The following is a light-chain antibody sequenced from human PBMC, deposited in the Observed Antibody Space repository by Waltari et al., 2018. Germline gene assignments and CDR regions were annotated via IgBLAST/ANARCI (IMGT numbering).Light chain of an antibody. Sequence: DIQMTQSPSSLSASVGDRVTITCRASQTISGYLNWYQQKPGKAPKLLMYAASSLQSGVPSRFSGSGSGTDFTLTISSLQPEDFATYYCLHLSNFPLSFGGGTKVELK. CDR2: AAS. CDR3: LHLSNFPLS. CDR1: QTISGY. J-gene: IGKJ4*01. V-gene: IGKV1-39*01.